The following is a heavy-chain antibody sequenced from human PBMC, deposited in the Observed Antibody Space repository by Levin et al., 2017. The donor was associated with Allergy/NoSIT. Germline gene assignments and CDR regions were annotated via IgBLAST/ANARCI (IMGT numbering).Heavy chain of an antibody. J-gene: IGHJ6*02. V-gene: IGHV4-39*01. D-gene: IGHD3-10*01. CDR2: VYSSGST. CDR1: GGSINSRSDY. Sequence: SETLSLTCTVSGGSINSRSDYWAWIRQPPGTGLEWIGTVYSSGSTFYNPSLTRRVTISVDMSKSQVSLTLTSVTAADAAVYYCARQRNYYDSGRGSMDVWGLGTTVTVSS. CDR3: ARQRNYYDSGRGSMDV.